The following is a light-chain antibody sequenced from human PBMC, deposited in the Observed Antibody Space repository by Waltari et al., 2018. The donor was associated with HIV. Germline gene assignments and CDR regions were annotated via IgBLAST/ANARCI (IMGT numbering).Light chain of an antibody. CDR1: GIGGKR. Sequence: SYLLSQTPSVSVAPGQTATISCGGDGIGGKRVQWYQQKPGQAPLLGLYNDRDRPSGVPERFSGSNSGNMATLTITRVEGVDEADYYCQVWDETTEYLVVFGGGTKLTVL. CDR2: NDR. J-gene: IGLJ2*01. V-gene: IGLV3-21*02. CDR3: QVWDETTEYLVV.